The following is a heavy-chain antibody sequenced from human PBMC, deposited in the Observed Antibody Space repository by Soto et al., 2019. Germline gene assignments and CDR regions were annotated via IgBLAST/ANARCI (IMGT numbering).Heavy chain of an antibody. V-gene: IGHV3-48*02. CDR2: ISSTGSTT. D-gene: IGHD3-10*01. CDR1: GFTFSSYN. CDR3: ATEARGFDY. Sequence: EVQLVESGGGSIQTGGSLRLSCAASGFTFSSYNMKWVRQAPGKGLEWISYISSTGSTTYYADSVKGRFTTSRDNAKNSLILQMNSLRDEDTAVYYCATEARGFDYWGNGTLVTFSS. J-gene: IGHJ4*01.